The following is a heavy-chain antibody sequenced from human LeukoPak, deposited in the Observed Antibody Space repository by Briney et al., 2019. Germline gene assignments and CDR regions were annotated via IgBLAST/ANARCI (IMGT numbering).Heavy chain of an antibody. CDR1: GFTFSTYG. Sequence: GGSLRLSCAASGFTFSTYGMHWVRQAPGKGLEWVAFIRYDGRNKYYANSVKGRFTISRDNSKNTLCLQMNSLRAEDTAVYYCAKEIWPTVTTPGHTHFDYWGQGTLVTVSS. CDR3: AKEIWPTVTTPGHTHFDY. CDR2: IRYDGRNK. D-gene: IGHD4-17*01. V-gene: IGHV3-30*02. J-gene: IGHJ4*02.